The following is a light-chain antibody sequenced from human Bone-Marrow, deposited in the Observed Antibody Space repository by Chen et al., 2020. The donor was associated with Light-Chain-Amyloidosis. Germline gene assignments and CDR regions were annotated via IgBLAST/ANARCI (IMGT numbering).Light chain of an antibody. V-gene: IGLV3-1*01. Sequence: SYEVTQSPSVSVSPGQTASITCSGDELGNKYACWYQQKPGQSPVLVIYQDKKRPSGIPERFSGSNSGNTATLTISGTQPRDEADYYCQAWHSSSVIFGGGTKLTVL. CDR1: ELGNKY. CDR3: QAWHSSSVI. J-gene: IGLJ2*01. CDR2: QDK.